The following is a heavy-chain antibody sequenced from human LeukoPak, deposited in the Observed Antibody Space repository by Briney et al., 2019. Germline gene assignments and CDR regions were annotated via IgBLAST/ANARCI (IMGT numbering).Heavy chain of an antibody. CDR1: GDSISNYF. Sequence: SETLSLTCTVSGDSISNYFWSWVRQPPGKGREWIGYISYSGTPYYNPSLKSRVTISVDTSKNQFSLKLSSVTAADTAVYYCARHVRTRIDRWGQGTLVTVSS. D-gene: IGHD2-15*01. CDR3: ARHVRTRIDR. CDR2: ISYSGTP. V-gene: IGHV4-59*08. J-gene: IGHJ5*02.